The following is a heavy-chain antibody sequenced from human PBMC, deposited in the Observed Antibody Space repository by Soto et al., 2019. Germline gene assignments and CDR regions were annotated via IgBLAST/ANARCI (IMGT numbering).Heavy chain of an antibody. J-gene: IGHJ5*02. CDR2: ISSSGRST. V-gene: IGHV3-48*03. CDR1: GFTFSDLE. CDR3: AKETFFFESRTSYSAQRPRWFDT. Sequence: XGCLRLSCAASGFTFSDLELNWVRQAPGKGLEWISYISSSGRSTYYADSVKGRFTISRDNANNSLFLQMNSLVDEDSAVYYCAKETFFFESRTSYSAQRPRWFDTWAPGTLVTVSS. D-gene: IGHD3-3*02.